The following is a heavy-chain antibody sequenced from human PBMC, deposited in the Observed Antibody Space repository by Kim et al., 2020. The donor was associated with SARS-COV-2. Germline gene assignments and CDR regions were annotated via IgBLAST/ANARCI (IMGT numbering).Heavy chain of an antibody. Sequence: ASVKVSCKASGYTFTGYYMHWVRQAPGQGLEWMGRINPNSGGTNYAQKFQGRVTMTRDTSISTAYMELSRLRSDDTAVYYCARDLTGSGKSGSYWGQGTLVTVSS. CDR2: INPNSGGT. CDR3: ARDLTGSGKSGSY. V-gene: IGHV1-2*06. J-gene: IGHJ4*02. D-gene: IGHD3-10*01. CDR1: GYTFTGYY.